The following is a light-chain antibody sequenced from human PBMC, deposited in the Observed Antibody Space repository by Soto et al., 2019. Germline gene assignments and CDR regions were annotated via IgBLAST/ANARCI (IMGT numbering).Light chain of an antibody. CDR2: DDS. V-gene: IGLV3-21*02. J-gene: IGLJ1*01. CDR3: QVWDDNSDNHV. CDR1: NIGSKS. Sequence: SCELTQISSLSVAPGQTARISCGGNNIGSKSVHWYQQKPGQAPVVVVYDDSDRPSGIPERFSGSNSGNTATLTISRVEAGDEADYYCQVWDDNSDNHVFGTGTKVTVL.